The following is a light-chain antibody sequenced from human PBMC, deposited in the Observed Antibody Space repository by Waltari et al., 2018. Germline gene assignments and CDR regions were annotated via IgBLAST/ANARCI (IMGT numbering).Light chain of an antibody. Sequence: SALTQPASVSGSPGQSITISCTGTSSDIGDFNYISWYQQHPGEGPKLIIYGVTKRPPGVSNPFSGSNSGNTASLTISGLQADDEAEYFCSSYTDTNTRHVVFGGGTKLSVL. CDR1: SSDIGDFNY. J-gene: IGLJ2*01. CDR2: GVT. CDR3: SSYTDTNTRHVV. V-gene: IGLV2-14*03.